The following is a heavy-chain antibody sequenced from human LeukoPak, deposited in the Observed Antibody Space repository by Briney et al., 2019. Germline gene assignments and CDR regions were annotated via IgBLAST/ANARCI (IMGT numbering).Heavy chain of an antibody. V-gene: IGHV1-3*01. D-gene: IGHD4-17*01. Sequence: ASVKVSCKASGYTFTSYAMHWVRQAPGQRLEWMGWINAGNGNTKYSQKFQGRVTITRDTSASTAYMELSSLRSEDTAVYYCARLFTFDYGDYWVFDYWGQGTLVTVSS. CDR2: INAGNGNT. CDR3: ARLFTFDYGDYWVFDY. J-gene: IGHJ4*02. CDR1: GYTFTSYA.